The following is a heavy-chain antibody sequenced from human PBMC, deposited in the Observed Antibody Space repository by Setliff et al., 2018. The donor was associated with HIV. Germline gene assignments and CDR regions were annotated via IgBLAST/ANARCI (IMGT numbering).Heavy chain of an antibody. CDR2: MNPNSGAT. Sequence: ASVKVSCKAAGHTFNNYDINWVRRAHGQGLEWMGWMNPNSGATGYAQKFQGRVTMTRDTSISTAYMELSSLTSKDTAVYYCSRGKGVGGVVITGGLDVCGKGTTVTVSA. V-gene: IGHV1-8*01. CDR3: SRGKGVGGVVITGGLDV. D-gene: IGHD3-10*01. CDR1: GHTFNNYD. J-gene: IGHJ6*04.